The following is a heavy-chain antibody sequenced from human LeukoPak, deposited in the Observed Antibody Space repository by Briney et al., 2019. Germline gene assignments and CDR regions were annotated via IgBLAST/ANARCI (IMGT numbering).Heavy chain of an antibody. D-gene: IGHD3-3*01. CDR2: ISYDGNNE. J-gene: IGHJ4*02. V-gene: IGHV3-30*19. CDR1: GFTFNSKD. CDR3: AREPQEESRYYFDF. Sequence: QPARTLRFTCAASGFTFNSKDMHWVRQAPGKGLQWVAVISYDGNNEYYADSVKGRFTISRDNSKDTLYLQMSSLRAEDTAVYYCAREPQEESRYYFDFWGQGSLVTASS.